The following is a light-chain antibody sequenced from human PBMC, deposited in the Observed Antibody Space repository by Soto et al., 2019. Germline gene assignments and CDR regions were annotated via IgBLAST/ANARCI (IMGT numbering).Light chain of an antibody. V-gene: IGLV2-14*01. CDR2: EVS. CDR3: SSYTSRITHWV. J-gene: IGLJ3*02. Sequence: QSALTQAASVSGSPGQSSTISRTGTSTDVGGYNFVSWYQQHPGKAPKLMIYEVSNRPSGVSNRFSGSKSGNTASLTISGLQAEDEGDYYCSSYTSRITHWVFGGGTKRTVL. CDR1: STDVGGYNF.